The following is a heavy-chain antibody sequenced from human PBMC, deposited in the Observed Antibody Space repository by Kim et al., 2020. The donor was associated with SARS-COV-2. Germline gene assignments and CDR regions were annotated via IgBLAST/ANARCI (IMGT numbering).Heavy chain of an antibody. CDR3: ARESPIYGETNWYFDL. J-gene: IGHJ2*01. D-gene: IGHD4-17*01. Sequence: VKGRFTISRDNAKNSLYLQMNSLRAEDTAVYYCARESPIYGETNWYFDLWGRGTLVTVSS. V-gene: IGHV3-11*04.